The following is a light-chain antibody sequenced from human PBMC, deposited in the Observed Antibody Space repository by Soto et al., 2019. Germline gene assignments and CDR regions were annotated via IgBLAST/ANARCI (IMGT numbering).Light chain of an antibody. V-gene: IGKV3-11*01. CDR2: DAS. J-gene: IGKJ4*01. CDR3: QQRNTWPLT. CDR1: QSVSSY. Sequence: EIVLTQSPATLSLSPGERATLSCRASQSVSSYLAWYQQKPGQAPRLLIYDASSRDTGIPARFSGSGSGTDFTLTIRSLEPEDFAVYYCQQRNTWPLTFGGGTKVEIK.